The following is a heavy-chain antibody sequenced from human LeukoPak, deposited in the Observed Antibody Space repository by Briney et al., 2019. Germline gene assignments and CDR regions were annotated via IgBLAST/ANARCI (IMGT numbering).Heavy chain of an antibody. Sequence: PSETLSLTCTVSGVSIFSSYWNWVRQPPGKGLEWIGYVHYSGSTNYSPSLKSRVTISVDTSKSQFSLKLSSATAADTAVYYCATGRSIRCFDYWGQGTLLTVSS. D-gene: IGHD3-3*01. V-gene: IGHV4-59*08. J-gene: IGHJ4*02. CDR1: GVSIFSSY. CDR3: ATGRSIRCFDY. CDR2: VHYSGST.